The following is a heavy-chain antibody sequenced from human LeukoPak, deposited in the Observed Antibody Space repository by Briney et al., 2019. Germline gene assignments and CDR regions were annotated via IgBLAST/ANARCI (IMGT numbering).Heavy chain of an antibody. CDR1: GGSISSGGYS. V-gene: IGHV4-30-2*01. CDR2: IYHSGST. Sequence: SSETLSLTCGVSGGSISSGGYSWNWIRQPPGKGLEWIGYIYHSGSTYYNPSLKSRVTISVDRSKNQFSLRVSSVTAADTAVYYCARVGYSYGYDYWGQGTLVTVSS. CDR3: ARVGYSYGYDY. D-gene: IGHD5-18*01. J-gene: IGHJ4*02.